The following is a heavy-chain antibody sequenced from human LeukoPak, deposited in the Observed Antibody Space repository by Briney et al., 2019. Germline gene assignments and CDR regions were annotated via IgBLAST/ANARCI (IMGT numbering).Heavy chain of an antibody. Sequence: GSLRLSCAASGFTFSSYAMSWVRQAPGKGLEWVSFISPSADTIYYADSVKGRFTLSRDNAKNSLYLQMNSLRPEDTAVYYCVRDRSDFYYYGLDVWGQGTTVTVSS. V-gene: IGHV3-48*04. J-gene: IGHJ6*02. CDR1: GFTFSSYA. CDR3: VRDRSDFYYYGLDV. CDR2: ISPSADTI.